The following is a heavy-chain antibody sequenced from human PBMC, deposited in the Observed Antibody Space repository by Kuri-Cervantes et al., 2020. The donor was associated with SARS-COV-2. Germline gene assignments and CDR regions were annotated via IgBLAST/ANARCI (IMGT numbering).Heavy chain of an antibody. V-gene: IGHV1-69*06. CDR2: IIPNFGTA. CDR1: GGTFSSYA. CDR3: ARDFRGGRYYFGMDV. D-gene: IGHD2-15*01. Sequence: SVKVSCKASGGTFSSYAISWVRQAPGQGLEWMGGIIPNFGTANYAQKFQGRVTITADKSTSTAYMELSSLRSEDTAVYYCARDFRGGRYYFGMDVWGQGTTVTVSS. J-gene: IGHJ6*02.